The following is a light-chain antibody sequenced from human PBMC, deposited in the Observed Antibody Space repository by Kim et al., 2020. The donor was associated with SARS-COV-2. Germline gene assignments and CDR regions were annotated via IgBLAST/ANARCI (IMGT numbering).Light chain of an antibody. Sequence: EVVMTQSPATLSVSPGERATLFCRASENISNNLAWYQQKLGQAPRLLIYGVSTRATGIPARFSGSGSGTEFTLTISSLQSEDFAVYYCQQYNNWPPLPFGGGTKVDIK. V-gene: IGKV3-15*01. CDR1: ENISNN. CDR3: QQYNNWPPLP. CDR2: GVS. J-gene: IGKJ4*01.